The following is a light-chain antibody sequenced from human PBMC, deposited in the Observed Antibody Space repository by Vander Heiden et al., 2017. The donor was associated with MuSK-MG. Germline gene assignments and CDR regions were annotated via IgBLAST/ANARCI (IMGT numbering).Light chain of an antibody. CDR3: QQSDSSPLT. Sequence: DVQMTRLPSSLSASVGDRVTITCRASQSISTNLNWYQQKPGKAPKLLIYAASNLQSGVPSRFSGSGSGTDFTLTISKLQPEDFATYYCQQSDSSPLTFGGGTKVEIK. J-gene: IGKJ4*01. CDR2: AAS. V-gene: IGKV1-39*01. CDR1: QSISTN.